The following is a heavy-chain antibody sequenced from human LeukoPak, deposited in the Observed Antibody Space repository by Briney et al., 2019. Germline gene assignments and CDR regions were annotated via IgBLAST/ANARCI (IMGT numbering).Heavy chain of an antibody. Sequence: PSETLSLTCAVYGGSFSGYYWSWIRQPPGKGLEWIGEINHSGSTNYNPSLKSRVTISVDTSKNQFSLKLSSVTAADTAVYYCARGSIYGLWLDIWGQGTMVTVSS. CDR2: INHSGST. J-gene: IGHJ3*02. CDR1: GGSFSGYY. CDR3: ARGSIYGLWLDI. D-gene: IGHD5-18*01. V-gene: IGHV4-34*01.